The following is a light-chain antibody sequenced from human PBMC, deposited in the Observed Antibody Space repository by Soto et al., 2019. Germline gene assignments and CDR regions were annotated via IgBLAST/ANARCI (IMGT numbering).Light chain of an antibody. CDR1: PGVASNH. Sequence: EIVLTQSPGTLSLSPGERATLACRASPGVASNHLAWYQQKPCQAPRLLIYGTSRTATGIPDRFSGSGSGTDFTLTISRLEPEDFAVYYGQQYGSSPPWTFGQGTNVEIK. V-gene: IGKV3-20*01. J-gene: IGKJ1*01. CDR3: QQYGSSPPWT. CDR2: GTS.